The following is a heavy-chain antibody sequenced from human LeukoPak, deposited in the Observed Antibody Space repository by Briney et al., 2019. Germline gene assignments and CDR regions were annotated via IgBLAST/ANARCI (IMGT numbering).Heavy chain of an antibody. J-gene: IGHJ4*02. D-gene: IGHD3-10*01. V-gene: IGHV1-69*05. Sequence: SVKVSCKASGGTFSSYAISWVRQAPGQGLEWMGGIIPIFGTANYAQKFQGRVTITTDESTSTAYMELSSLRSEDTAVYYCASYYGSGSPFDYWGQGTLVTVSS. CDR1: GGTFSSYA. CDR3: ASYYGSGSPFDY. CDR2: IIPIFGTA.